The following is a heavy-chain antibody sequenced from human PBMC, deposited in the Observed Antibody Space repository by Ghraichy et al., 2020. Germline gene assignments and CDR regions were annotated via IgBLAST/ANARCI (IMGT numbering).Heavy chain of an antibody. V-gene: IGHV3-73*01. CDR2: IRSKANSYAT. J-gene: IGHJ6*02. CDR3: TIVAAAGTEGVYYYYGMDV. D-gene: IGHD6-13*01. Sequence: GGSLRLSCAASGFTFSGSAMHWVRQASGKGLEWVGRIRSKANSYATAYAASVKGRFTISRDDSKNTAYLQMNSLKTEDTAVYYCTIVAAAGTEGVYYYYGMDVWGQGTTVTVSS. CDR1: GFTFSGSA.